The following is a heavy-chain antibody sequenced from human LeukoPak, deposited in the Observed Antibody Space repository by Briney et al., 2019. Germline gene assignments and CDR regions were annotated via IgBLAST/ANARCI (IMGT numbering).Heavy chain of an antibody. J-gene: IGHJ4*02. Sequence: PSETLSLTCTVSGGSISNYYWNWIRQSPGKGLEWIGYIYYRGSTNYNPSLKSRVTISVDTSKNQFSLRLSSVTAADTAVYYCARGGSYSGTFDYWGQGTLVTVSS. D-gene: IGHD1-26*01. CDR3: ARGGSYSGTFDY. CDR2: IYYRGST. V-gene: IGHV4-59*01. CDR1: GGSISNYY.